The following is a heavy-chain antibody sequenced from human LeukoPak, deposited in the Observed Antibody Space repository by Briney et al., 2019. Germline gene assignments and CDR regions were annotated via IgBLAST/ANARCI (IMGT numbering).Heavy chain of an antibody. CDR2: IYYSGST. D-gene: IGHD1-7*01. CDR1: GGSVSSGGFY. V-gene: IGHV4-61*08. CDR3: AREDITGTASYLDY. Sequence: SETLSLTCTVSGGSVSSGGFYWTWIRQPPGKGLEWIGYIYYSGSTNYIPSLRSRLTISVDTSKNQFSLKLSSVTAADTAVYYCAREDITGTASYLDYWGQGTLVTVSS. J-gene: IGHJ4*02.